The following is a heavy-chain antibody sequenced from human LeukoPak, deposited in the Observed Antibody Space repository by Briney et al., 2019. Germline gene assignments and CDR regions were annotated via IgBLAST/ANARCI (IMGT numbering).Heavy chain of an antibody. D-gene: IGHD4-17*01. CDR2: IIPIFGTA. CDR3: ASSDYGARGDAFDI. CDR1: GGTFSSYA. V-gene: IGHV1-69*13. Sequence: SVKVSCKASGGTFSSYAISWVRQAPGQGLEWMGGIIPIFGTANYAQKFQGRVTITADESTSTAYMELSSLRSEDTAVYYCASSDYGARGDAFDIWGQGTMVTVSS. J-gene: IGHJ3*02.